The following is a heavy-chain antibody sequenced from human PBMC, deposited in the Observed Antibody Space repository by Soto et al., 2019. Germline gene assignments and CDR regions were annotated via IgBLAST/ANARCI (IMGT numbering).Heavy chain of an antibody. J-gene: IGHJ5*02. V-gene: IGHV1-69*08. Sequence: QVQLVQSGAEVKKPGSSVKVSCKASGGTFSTSTFTWVRQAPGQGLEWMGRTIPILDVADYAQAFQGRVTITAXKXTXTXXMELTSLTSKDTAVYYCARDPPIESTYSGYDAIDAWGQGTLVTVSS. CDR2: TIPILDVA. D-gene: IGHD5-12*01. CDR3: ARDPPIESTYSGYDAIDA. CDR1: GGTFSTST.